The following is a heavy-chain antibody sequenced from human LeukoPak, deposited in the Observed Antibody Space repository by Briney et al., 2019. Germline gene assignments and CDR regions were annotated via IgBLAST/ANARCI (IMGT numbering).Heavy chain of an antibody. CDR2: ISAYNGNT. CDR1: GYTFTSYG. CDR3: ASYPFYGSGRNYYYYYGMDV. J-gene: IGHJ6*02. V-gene: IGHV1-18*01. D-gene: IGHD3-10*01. Sequence: ASVKVSCKASGYTFTSYGISWVRQAPGRGLEWMGWISAYNGNTNYAQKLQGRVTMTTDTSTSTAYMELRSLRSDDTAVYYCASYPFYGSGRNYYYYYGMDVWGQGTTVTVSS.